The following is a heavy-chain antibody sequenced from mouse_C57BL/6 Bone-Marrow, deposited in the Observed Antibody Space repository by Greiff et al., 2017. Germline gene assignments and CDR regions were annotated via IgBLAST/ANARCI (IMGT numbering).Heavy chain of an antibody. Sequence: EVQLQQSGAELVRPGASVKLSCTASGFNIKDDYMHWVKQRPEKGLEWIGWIDPENGDTEYASKFQGKATITADTSSNTAYLQLSSLTSEDTAVYYCRSSAWFAYWGQGTLVTVSA. CDR2: IDPENGDT. CDR1: GFNIKDDY. CDR3: RSSAWFAY. D-gene: IGHD1-3*01. V-gene: IGHV14-4*01. J-gene: IGHJ3*01.